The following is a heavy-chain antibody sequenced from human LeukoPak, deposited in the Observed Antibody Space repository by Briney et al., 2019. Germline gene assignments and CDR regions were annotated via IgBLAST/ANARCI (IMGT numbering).Heavy chain of an antibody. J-gene: IGHJ4*02. D-gene: IGHD6-6*01. V-gene: IGHV3-23*01. CDR1: GFTFSSYS. CDR3: AKGSAAARPYYFDF. CDR2: ITDSGGDT. Sequence: QTGGSLRLSCAASGFTFSSYSMNWVRQAPGKGLEWISAITDSGGDTYYADSVKGRFTISRDNSKNTLDLQMNSLRAEDTAVYYCAKGSAAARPYYFDFWGQGTLATVSS.